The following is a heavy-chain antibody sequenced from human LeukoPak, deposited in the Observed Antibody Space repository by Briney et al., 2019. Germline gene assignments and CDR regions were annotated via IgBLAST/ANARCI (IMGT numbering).Heavy chain of an antibody. V-gene: IGHV3-74*01. CDR1: GFSFSSYW. Sequence: GGSLRLSCAASGFSFSSYWMHWVRQARGKGLVWVSRINSDGSSTNYADSVKGRFTISRDNAKNTLYLQMNSLRAGDTAMYYCARDVGRGDYWGQGTLVTVSS. J-gene: IGHJ4*02. D-gene: IGHD1-26*01. CDR3: ARDVGRGDY. CDR2: INSDGSST.